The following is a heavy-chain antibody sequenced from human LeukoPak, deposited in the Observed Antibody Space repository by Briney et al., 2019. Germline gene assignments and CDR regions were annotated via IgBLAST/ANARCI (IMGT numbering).Heavy chain of an antibody. J-gene: IGHJ4*02. D-gene: IGHD1-26*01. CDR2: ISGSGFGT. CDR3: AQDIRPGWTGSWIDH. V-gene: IGHV3-23*01. CDR1: GFTFRTYG. Sequence: GGSLRLSCAASGFTFRTYGMSWVRQAPGKGLEWVSAISGSGFGTYYADSMKGRFTISRDNSKNTLYLQMNSLRTEDTALYYCAQDIRPGWTGSWIDHWGQGTLVTVSS.